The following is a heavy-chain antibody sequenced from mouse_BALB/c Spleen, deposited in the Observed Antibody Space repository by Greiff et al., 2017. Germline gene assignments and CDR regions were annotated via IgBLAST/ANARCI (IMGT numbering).Heavy chain of an antibody. J-gene: IGHJ2*01. CDR1: GFNIKDTY. CDR3: ARDYYGSSPNFDY. Sequence: EVQLVESGAELVKPGASVKLSCTASGFNIKDTYMHWVKQRPEQGLEWIGRIDPANGNTKYDPKFQGKATITADTSSNTAYLQLSSLTSEDTAVYYCARDYYGSSPNFDYWGQGTTLTVSS. V-gene: IGHV14-3*02. CDR2: IDPANGNT. D-gene: IGHD1-1*01.